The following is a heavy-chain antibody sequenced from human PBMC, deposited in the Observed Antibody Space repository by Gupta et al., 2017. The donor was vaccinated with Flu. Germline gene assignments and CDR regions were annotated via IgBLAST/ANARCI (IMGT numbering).Heavy chain of an antibody. J-gene: IGHJ4*02. D-gene: IGHD3-22*01. V-gene: IGHV3-23*01. CDR2: LARNDYT. CDR3: VKLPYDSSGYFDY. CDR1: GFSFRCCS. Sequence: EVQLLDSGGGLGKSGGFLGPSCAASGFSFRCCSIGWVRQTPGKGLEWLSVLARNDYTYYADSVKGRFTVSRDNSNNVLYLQMSHLGAEDTAVYYCVKLPYDSSGYFDYCGQGTLVTVSS.